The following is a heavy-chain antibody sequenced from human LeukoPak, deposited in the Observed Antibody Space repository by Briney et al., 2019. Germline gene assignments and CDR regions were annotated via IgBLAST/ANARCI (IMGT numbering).Heavy chain of an antibody. Sequence: GGSLRLSCAASGFTLSSYAMSWVRQAPGKGLEWVSVIYSGGSTYYADSVKGRFTISRDNSKNTLYLQMNSLRAEDTAVYYCASHSSTAREYYYYMDVWGKGTTATISS. CDR3: ASHSSTAREYYYYMDV. V-gene: IGHV3-53*01. CDR1: GFTLSSYA. D-gene: IGHD2-21*02. J-gene: IGHJ6*03. CDR2: IYSGGST.